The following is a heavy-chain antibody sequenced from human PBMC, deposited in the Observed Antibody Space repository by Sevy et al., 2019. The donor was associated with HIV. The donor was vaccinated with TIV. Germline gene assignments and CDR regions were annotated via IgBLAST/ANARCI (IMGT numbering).Heavy chain of an antibody. CDR1: GFTVSRNY. CDR2: IYSGGST. J-gene: IGHJ4*02. CDR3: ARERIVGATWGGFDY. Sequence: GGSLRLSCAASGFTVSRNYMSWVRQAPGKGLEWVSVIYSGGSTYYADSVKGRFTISRDNSKNTLYLQMNSLRAEDTAVYYCARERIVGATWGGFDYWGQRTLVTASS. D-gene: IGHD1-26*01. V-gene: IGHV3-53*01.